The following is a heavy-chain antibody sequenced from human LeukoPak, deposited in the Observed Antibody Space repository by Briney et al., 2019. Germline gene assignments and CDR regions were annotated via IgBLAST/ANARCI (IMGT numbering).Heavy chain of an antibody. CDR3: ARLDFGKFDP. CDR2: IYHSGST. D-gene: IGHD3-3*01. Sequence: SETLSLTCAVSGYSISSGYYWGWIRQPPGKGLEWIGSIYHSGSTYYNPSLKSRVTISVDTSKNQFSLKLSSVTAADTAVYYCARLDFGKFDPWGQGTLVTVSS. CDR1: GYSISSGYY. V-gene: IGHV4-38-2*01. J-gene: IGHJ5*02.